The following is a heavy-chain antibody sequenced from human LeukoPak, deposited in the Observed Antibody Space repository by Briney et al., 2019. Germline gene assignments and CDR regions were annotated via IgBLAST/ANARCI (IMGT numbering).Heavy chain of an antibody. Sequence: GGSLRLSCAASGFTFSSYSMNWVRQAPGKGLEWVSSISSSSSYIYYADSVKGPFTISRDNSKNTLYLQMNSLRAEDTAVYYCARGGQSFDPWGPGTLVTVSS. D-gene: IGHD5-24*01. J-gene: IGHJ5*02. CDR3: ARGGQSFDP. V-gene: IGHV3-21*04. CDR2: ISSSSSYI. CDR1: GFTFSSYS.